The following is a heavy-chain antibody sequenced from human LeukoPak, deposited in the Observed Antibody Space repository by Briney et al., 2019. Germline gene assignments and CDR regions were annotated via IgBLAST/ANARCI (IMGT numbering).Heavy chain of an antibody. Sequence: GGSLRLSCAASGFTVSGNYMSWVRQAPGKGLEWVSVLYSGGSTYYADSVKGRFTMSRDNPKNTLYLQMNSLRADDTAVYYCASGLGYSSGYWPSFDYWGQGTLVTVSS. D-gene: IGHD3-22*01. CDR1: GFTVSGNY. J-gene: IGHJ4*02. CDR2: LYSGGST. CDR3: ASGLGYSSGYWPSFDY. V-gene: IGHV3-53*01.